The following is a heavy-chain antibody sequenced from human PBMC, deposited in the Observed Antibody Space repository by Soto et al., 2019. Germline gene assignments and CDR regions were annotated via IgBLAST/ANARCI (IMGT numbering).Heavy chain of an antibody. CDR1: AGSFSGYY. CDR3: ARGMNIVATIYYYYMDV. Sequence: PSETLSLTCAVFAGSFSGYYWRWIRQPPRKGLEWIGEINHSGSTNYNPSLKSRVTISVDTSKNQFSLKLSSVTAADTAVYYCARGMNIVATIYYYYMDVWGKGTTVTVSS. CDR2: INHSGST. J-gene: IGHJ6*03. V-gene: IGHV4-34*01. D-gene: IGHD5-12*01.